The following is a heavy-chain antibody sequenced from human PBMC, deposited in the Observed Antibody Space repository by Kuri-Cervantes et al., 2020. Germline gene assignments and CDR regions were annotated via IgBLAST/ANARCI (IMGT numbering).Heavy chain of an antibody. CDR1: GFTFSSHW. J-gene: IGHJ3*02. CDR3: ARDMSTVTTDDAFDI. CDR2: IKQDGSEK. D-gene: IGHD4-17*01. V-gene: IGHV3-7*03. Sequence: GESLRLSCVASGFTFSSHWMSWVRQPPGKGLEWVGNIKQDGSEKYYADSVKGRFTISRDNAKNSLYLQMNSLRAEDTALYYCARDMSTVTTDDAFDIWGQGTMVTVSS.